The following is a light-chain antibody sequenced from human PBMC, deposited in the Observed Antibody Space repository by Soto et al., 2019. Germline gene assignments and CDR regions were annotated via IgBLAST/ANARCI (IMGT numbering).Light chain of an antibody. CDR2: DNN. Sequence: QSVLTQPPSMSAAPGQMVAISFSGTSSNIGDNSVSWYQHFPGTAPKVLIYDNNRRPSGIPDRFSGSKSGTSATLTIIGLQTGDEADYYCATWDSALSAGVFGGGTKLTVL. CDR3: ATWDSALSAGV. J-gene: IGLJ3*02. V-gene: IGLV1-51*01. CDR1: SSNIGDNS.